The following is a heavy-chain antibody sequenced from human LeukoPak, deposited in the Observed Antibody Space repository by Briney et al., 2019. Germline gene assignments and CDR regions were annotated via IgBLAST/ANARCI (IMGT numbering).Heavy chain of an antibody. Sequence: GGSLRLSCAASGFTFSNYAMTWVRQAPGKGLEWVSAIRGSGRSTYYADSVKGRFTISRDNPKNTLYLQMNSLRAEDTAVYYCARSNCGGDCYPEDAFDIWGQGTMVTVSS. D-gene: IGHD2-21*02. CDR1: GFTFSNYA. CDR2: IRGSGRST. CDR3: ARSNCGGDCYPEDAFDI. J-gene: IGHJ3*02. V-gene: IGHV3-23*01.